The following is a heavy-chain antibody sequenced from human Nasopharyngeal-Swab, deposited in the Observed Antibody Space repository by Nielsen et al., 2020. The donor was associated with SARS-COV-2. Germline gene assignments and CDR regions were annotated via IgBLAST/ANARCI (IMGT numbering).Heavy chain of an antibody. J-gene: IGHJ4*02. D-gene: IGHD3-10*01. CDR1: GGSISSGDYY. CDR2: IYYSGST. CDR3: ARGHHYYGSGFQDY. Sequence: SETLSLTCTVSGGSISSGDYYWSWIRQPPGKGLEWIGYIYYSGSTYYNSSLKSRVTISVDTSKNQFSLKLSSVTAAGTAVYYCARGHHYYGSGFQDYWGQGTLVTVSS. V-gene: IGHV4-30-4*01.